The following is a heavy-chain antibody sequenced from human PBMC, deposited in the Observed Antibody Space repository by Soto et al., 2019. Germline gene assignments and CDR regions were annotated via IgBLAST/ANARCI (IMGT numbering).Heavy chain of an antibody. CDR3: ARAYSHYVLPDY. V-gene: IGHV3-21*01. J-gene: IGHJ4*02. CDR1: EFTLSNYS. CDR2: ISSSSNYI. D-gene: IGHD4-4*01. Sequence: EEQLVESGGGLVKPGGSLRLSCLASEFTLSNYSMNLVRQAPGKGLEWVSRISSSSNYIYYADSVKGRFTISRDNAKNSLYLQMNSLRAEDTAVYYCARAYSHYVLPDYWGQGTLVTVSS.